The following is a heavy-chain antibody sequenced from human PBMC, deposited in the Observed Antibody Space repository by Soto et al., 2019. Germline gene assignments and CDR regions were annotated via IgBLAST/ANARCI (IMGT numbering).Heavy chain of an antibody. D-gene: IGHD3-22*01. CDR2: IYWDDDK. CDR1: GFSLSPMGVG. V-gene: IGHV2-5*02. J-gene: IGHJ4*02. CDR3: AHSSSLRYYYDSSGYYYRSFDY. Sequence: QITLKESGPTLVKPTQTLTLTCTFSGFSLSPMGVGVGWIRQPPGKALEWLALIYWDDDKRYSPSLKSRLTITKDTSKNQVVLTMTNMDPVDTATYYWAHSSSLRYYYDSSGYYYRSFDYWGQGTLVTVSS.